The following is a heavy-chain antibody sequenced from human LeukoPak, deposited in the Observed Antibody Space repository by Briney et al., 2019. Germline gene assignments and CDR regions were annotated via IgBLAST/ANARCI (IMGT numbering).Heavy chain of an antibody. CDR2: INHSGST. CDR3: ARSGWFLNY. J-gene: IGHJ4*02. D-gene: IGHD6-19*01. CDR1: GGSFSGYY. Sequence: SETLSLTCAVYGGSFSGYYWSWIRQPPGKGLEWIGEINHSGSTNYNPSLKSRVTISVDTSKNQFSLKLSSVTAADTAVYYCARSGWFLNYWGQGTLVTVSS. V-gene: IGHV4-34*01.